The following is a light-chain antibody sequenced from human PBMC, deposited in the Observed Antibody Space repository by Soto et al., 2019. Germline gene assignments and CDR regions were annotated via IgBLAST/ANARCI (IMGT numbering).Light chain of an antibody. CDR1: QSVSSN. V-gene: IGKV3-15*01. Sequence: EIVMTQSPATLYVSPGERATLSCSASQSVSSNLAWYQQKPGQAPRLLIYGASTRVTGIPARFSGSGSGTEVTLTIRRLQSEDFAVYYCQQYNNWPVTFGQGTKVEI. CDR2: GAS. CDR3: QQYNNWPVT. J-gene: IGKJ1*01.